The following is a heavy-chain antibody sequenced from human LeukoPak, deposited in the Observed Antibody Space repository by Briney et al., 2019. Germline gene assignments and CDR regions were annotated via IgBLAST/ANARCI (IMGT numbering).Heavy chain of an antibody. Sequence: GGSLRLSCAASGFTFSNAWMSWVRQAPGKGLEWVGRIKSKTDGGTTDYAAPVKGGFTISRDDSKNTLYLQMNSLKTEDTAVYYCTTGLTYYYDSSGFDYWGQGTLVTVSS. CDR1: GFTFSNAW. CDR2: IKSKTDGGTT. CDR3: TTGLTYYYDSSGFDY. J-gene: IGHJ4*02. D-gene: IGHD3-22*01. V-gene: IGHV3-15*01.